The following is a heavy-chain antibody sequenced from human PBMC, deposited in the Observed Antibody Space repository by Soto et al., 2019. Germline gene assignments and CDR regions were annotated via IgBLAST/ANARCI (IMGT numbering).Heavy chain of an antibody. CDR3: VSYYYGSGSYYDNWFDH. V-gene: IGHV3-64D*06. CDR1: GFTFSTYA. Sequence: PGGSLRLSCSASGFTFSTYAMHWVRQAPGKGLEFVSAISSNGGSTYYADSVKGRFTISRDNSKNTLDLQMSSLRAEDTAVYYCVSYYYGSGSYYDNWFDHSGQGTLVTVS. CDR2: ISSNGGST. J-gene: IGHJ5*02. D-gene: IGHD3-10*01.